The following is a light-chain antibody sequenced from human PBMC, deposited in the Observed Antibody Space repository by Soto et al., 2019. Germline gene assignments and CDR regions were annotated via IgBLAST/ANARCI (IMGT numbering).Light chain of an antibody. Sequence: EVVLTQSPATLSLSPGERATHSCRASQSVSSYLAWYQQKPGQAPRLLIYDASNRATGIPARFSGSGSGTDFTLTISSLEPEDFAVYYCQQRSNWPITFGPGTKVAIK. V-gene: IGKV3-11*01. CDR1: QSVSSY. CDR2: DAS. J-gene: IGKJ3*01. CDR3: QQRSNWPIT.